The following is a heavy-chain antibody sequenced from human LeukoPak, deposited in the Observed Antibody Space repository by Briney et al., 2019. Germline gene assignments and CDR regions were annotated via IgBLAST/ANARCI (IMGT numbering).Heavy chain of an antibody. CDR2: IRSKANSYAT. V-gene: IGHV3-73*01. J-gene: IGHJ5*02. CDR1: GLTFSGSA. D-gene: IGHD3-3*01. Sequence: GGSLKLSCAASGLTFSGSAMHWVRQASGKGLEWVGRIRSKANSYATAYAASVKGRFTISRDDSKNTAYLQMNSLKTEDTAVYYCTRLSVGAGVVPNWFDPWGQGTLVTVSS. CDR3: TRLSVGAGVVPNWFDP.